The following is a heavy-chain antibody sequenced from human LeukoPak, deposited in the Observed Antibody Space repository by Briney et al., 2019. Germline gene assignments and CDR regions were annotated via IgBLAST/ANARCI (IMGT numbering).Heavy chain of an antibody. D-gene: IGHD6-19*01. V-gene: IGHV3-23*01. CDR2: ISESGGST. Sequence: PGGSLRLSCAASGFTFSSYAMSWVRQAPGKGLEWVSAISESGGSTYYADTEKGRFTICRDSSKNTLYLQNYSLRAEETAVYYWAIAVAGWTPRDSGQGTLVTVSS. CDR3: AIAVAGWTPRD. CDR1: GFTFSSYA. J-gene: IGHJ4*02.